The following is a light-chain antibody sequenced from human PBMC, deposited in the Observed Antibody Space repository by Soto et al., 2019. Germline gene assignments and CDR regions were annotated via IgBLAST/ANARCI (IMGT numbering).Light chain of an antibody. V-gene: IGKV1-39*01. CDR1: QSISSW. CDR3: QQNYISLRAT. J-gene: IGKJ5*01. CDR2: DAS. Sequence: DIQMTQSPSTLSASVGERVTTTCRASQSISSWLYWNQQKPGKAPKLLIYDASTLQSGVPSRFSGSGSGTDFTLTTSSLQPEDFATYYCQQNYISLRATLGQGTRLEIK.